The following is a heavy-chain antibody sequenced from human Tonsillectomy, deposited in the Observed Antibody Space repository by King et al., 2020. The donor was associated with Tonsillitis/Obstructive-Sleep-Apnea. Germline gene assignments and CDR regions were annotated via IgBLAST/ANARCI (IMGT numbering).Heavy chain of an antibody. CDR1: GYTFTSYA. Sequence: QGQLVQSGSELKKPGASVKVSCKASGYTFTSYAMNWVRQAPGQGLEWMGWINTNTGNPTYAQGFTGRFAFSLDTSVSTAYLQISSLKAEDTAVYYCAREGYFDWETQEDAFDIWGQGTMVTVSS. V-gene: IGHV7-4-1*02. CDR3: AREGYFDWETQEDAFDI. J-gene: IGHJ3*02. CDR2: INTNTGNP. D-gene: IGHD3-9*01.